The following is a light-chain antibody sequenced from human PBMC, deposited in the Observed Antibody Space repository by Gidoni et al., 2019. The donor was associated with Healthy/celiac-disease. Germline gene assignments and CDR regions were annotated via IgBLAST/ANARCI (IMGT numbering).Light chain of an antibody. CDR1: QSVSSSY. CDR2: CAS. J-gene: IGKJ3*01. Sequence: EIVLTQSPGTLSLSPGERATLSCRASQSVSSSYLAWYQQKPGQAPRLLIYCASSRATGIPDRFCGSGSGTDFTLTISRLEPEDFAVYYCQQYGSSPPTFGPGTKVDIK. V-gene: IGKV3-20*01. CDR3: QQYGSSPPT.